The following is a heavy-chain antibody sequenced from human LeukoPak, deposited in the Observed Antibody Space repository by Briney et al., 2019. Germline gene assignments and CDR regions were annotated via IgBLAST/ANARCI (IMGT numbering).Heavy chain of an antibody. D-gene: IGHD3-22*01. Sequence: ASETLSLTCTVSGGSISSSSYYWGWIRQPPGKGLEWIGSIYYSGSTYYNPSLESRATISVDTSKNQFSLKLSSVTAADTAVYYCARRHSSMIVVVTWGQGTLVTVSS. CDR1: GGSISSSSYY. V-gene: IGHV4-39*01. CDR3: ARRHSSMIVVVT. J-gene: IGHJ5*02. CDR2: IYYSGST.